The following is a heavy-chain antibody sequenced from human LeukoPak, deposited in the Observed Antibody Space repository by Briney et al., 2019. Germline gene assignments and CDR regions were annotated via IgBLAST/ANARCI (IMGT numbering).Heavy chain of an antibody. CDR3: VRDSDDYYWALDF. CDR1: GFTFSSYS. CDR2: ISSSSSTI. Sequence: GGSLRLSCAASGFTFSSYSMSWVRQAPGKGLEWVSYISSSSSTIYYADSVKGRFTISRDNAKNSLYLQMNSLRAEDTAVYYCVRDSDDYYWALDFWGQGTPVTVSS. D-gene: IGHD3-10*01. V-gene: IGHV3-48*01. J-gene: IGHJ4*02.